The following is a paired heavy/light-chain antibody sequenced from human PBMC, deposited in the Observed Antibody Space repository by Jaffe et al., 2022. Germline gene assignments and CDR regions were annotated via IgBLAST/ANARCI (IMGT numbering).Light chain of an antibody. CDR1: QSVLSGSNNKNY. CDR3: QQYYRSPTT. Sequence: DIVMTQSPDSLAVSLGERATITCKSSQSVLSGSNNKNYLAWYQQRPRQPPKLLMYWASTRESGVPDRFSGSGSGTDFALTISSLQAEDVAVYYCQQYYRSPTTFGPGTKVDIK. CDR2: WAS. V-gene: IGKV4-1*01. J-gene: IGKJ3*01.
Heavy chain of an antibody. J-gene: IGHJ4*02. CDR1: GFNFSSYV. V-gene: IGHV3-30*02. CDR3: AKDRVPGTTFKVFDY. Sequence: QVQLVESGGGVVQPGGSLRLSCVASGFNFSSYVMHWVRQAPGKGLEWVTYLRFDGSDISYADSVKGRFTISRDNSKNTLYLQMNSLRVEDTAVYYCAKDRVPGTTFKVFDYWGQGTMITVSS. CDR2: LRFDGSDI. D-gene: IGHD2-2*01.